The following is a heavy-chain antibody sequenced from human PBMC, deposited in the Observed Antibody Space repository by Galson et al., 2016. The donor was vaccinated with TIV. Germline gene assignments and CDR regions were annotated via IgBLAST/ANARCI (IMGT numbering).Heavy chain of an antibody. D-gene: IGHD1-26*01. CDR3: SRGILGVHTVAFDV. CDR2: MTWNGNEI. CDR1: GFTFDDFV. J-gene: IGHJ3*01. V-gene: IGHV3-9*01. Sequence: SLRLSCAASGFTFDDFVMHWVRQAPGKGLEWVSGMTWNGNEIGYADSVRGRFTISRDSATNSLYLQMNSLRSEDTALYFCSRGILGVHTVAFDVWGQGTMVTVS.